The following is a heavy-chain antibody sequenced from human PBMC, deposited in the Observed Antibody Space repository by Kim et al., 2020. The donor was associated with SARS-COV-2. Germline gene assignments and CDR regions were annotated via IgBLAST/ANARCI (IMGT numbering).Heavy chain of an antibody. Sequence: GGSLRLSCAASGFTFDDYAMHWVRQAPGKGLEWVSGISWNSGSIGYADSVKGRFTISRDNAKNSLYLQMNSLRAEDTALYYCAKDGDVDIVATTYFDYWGQGTLVTVSS. J-gene: IGHJ4*02. CDR2: ISWNSGSI. CDR1: GFTFDDYA. D-gene: IGHD5-12*01. CDR3: AKDGDVDIVATTYFDY. V-gene: IGHV3-9*01.